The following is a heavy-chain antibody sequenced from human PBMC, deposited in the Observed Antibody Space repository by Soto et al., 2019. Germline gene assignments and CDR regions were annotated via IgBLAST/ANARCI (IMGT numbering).Heavy chain of an antibody. V-gene: IGHV1-18*01. Sequence: ASVKVSCKASGYTFTSYGITWVRQAPGQGLEWMGWISAYSVNTNYAQKLQGRVTMTTDTSTSTAYMELRSLRTDDTAVYYCAREVEGFAYIVTGLPDYYLDYWGQGTLVTVSS. D-gene: IGHD3-9*01. J-gene: IGHJ4*02. CDR2: ISAYSVNT. CDR1: GYTFTSYG. CDR3: AREVEGFAYIVTGLPDYYLDY.